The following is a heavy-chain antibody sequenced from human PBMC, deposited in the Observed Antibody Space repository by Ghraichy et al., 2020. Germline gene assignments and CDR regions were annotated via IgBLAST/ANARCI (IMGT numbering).Heavy chain of an antibody. CDR1: GFTFSSYA. D-gene: IGHD5-12*01. Sequence: GGSLRLYCAASGFTFSSYAMSWVRQAPGKGLEWVSAISGSGGSTYYADSVKGRFTISRDNSKNTLYLQMNSLRAEDTAVYYCANCDIVATIPWFDPWGQGTLVTVSS. CDR2: ISGSGGST. CDR3: ANCDIVATIPWFDP. J-gene: IGHJ5*02. V-gene: IGHV3-23*01.